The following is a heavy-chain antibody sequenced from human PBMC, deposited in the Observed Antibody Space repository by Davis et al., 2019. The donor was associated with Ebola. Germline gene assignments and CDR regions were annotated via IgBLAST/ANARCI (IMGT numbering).Heavy chain of an antibody. CDR1: GFTFSSYS. CDR2: ISSSSSYI. CDR3: ARGGGWFGELLYSSYYFDY. V-gene: IGHV3-21*05. J-gene: IGHJ4*02. Sequence: GESLKISCAASGFTFSSYSMNWVRQAPGKGLEWVSYISSSSSYIYYADSVKGRFTISRDNAKNSLYLQMNSLRAEDTAVYYCARGGGWFGELLYSSYYFDYWGQGTLVTVSS. D-gene: IGHD3-10*01.